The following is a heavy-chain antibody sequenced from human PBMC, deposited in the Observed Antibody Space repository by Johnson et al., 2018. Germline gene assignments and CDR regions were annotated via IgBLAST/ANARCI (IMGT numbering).Heavy chain of an antibody. CDR1: GGSISSYY. CDR2: IYYSGST. Sequence: QVQLQESGPGLVKPSETLSLTCTVSGGSISSYYWSWIRQPPGKGLEWIGYIYYSGSTNYNPSLKSRVTISVDTSKNQFSLKLSSGTAADTAVYYGARYALLWFGDLQGRAFDIWGQGTMVTVSS. V-gene: IGHV4-59*01. J-gene: IGHJ3*02. D-gene: IGHD3-10*01. CDR3: ARYALLWFGDLQGRAFDI.